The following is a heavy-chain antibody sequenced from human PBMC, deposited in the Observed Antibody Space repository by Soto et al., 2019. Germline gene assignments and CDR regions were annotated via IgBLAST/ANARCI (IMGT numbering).Heavy chain of an antibody. CDR2: INHSGST. CDR3: ARGTRIAARPSWYYYMDV. J-gene: IGHJ6*03. CDR1: GGYFSGYY. D-gene: IGHD6-6*01. V-gene: IGHV4-34*01. Sequence: ETLSLTCAVYGGYFSGYYWSWIRQPPGKGLEWIGEINHSGSTNYNPSLKSRLTISVDTSKTPFPLKLSSVPAADTAVYYCARGTRIAARPSWYYYMDVWGKGTTVTVSS.